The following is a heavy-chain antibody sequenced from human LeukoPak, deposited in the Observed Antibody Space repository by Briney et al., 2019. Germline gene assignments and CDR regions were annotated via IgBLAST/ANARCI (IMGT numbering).Heavy chain of an antibody. CDR3: AREVVTALTYYFDY. D-gene: IGHD2-21*02. Sequence: PGRSLRLSCAASGFTFSDYAMHWVRQAPGKGLEWVAVISYDGSNKYYADSVKGRFTISRDNSKNTLYLQMSSLRAEDTAVYYCAREVVTALTYYFDYWGQGTLVTVSS. CDR1: GFTFSDYA. V-gene: IGHV3-30-3*01. J-gene: IGHJ4*02. CDR2: ISYDGSNK.